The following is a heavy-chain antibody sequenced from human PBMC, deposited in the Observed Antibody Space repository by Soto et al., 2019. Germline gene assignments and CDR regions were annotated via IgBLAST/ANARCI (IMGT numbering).Heavy chain of an antibody. V-gene: IGHV3-23*01. CDR2: ISGSGGST. J-gene: IGHJ4*02. D-gene: IGHD3-22*01. CDR3: AKKEAPMIVANLDY. Sequence: GGSLRLSCAASGFTFSSYAMSWVRQAPGKGLEWVSAISGSGGSTYYADSVKGRFTISRDNSKNTLYLQMNSLRAEDTAVYYYAKKEAPMIVANLDYWGQGTLVTVSS. CDR1: GFTFSSYA.